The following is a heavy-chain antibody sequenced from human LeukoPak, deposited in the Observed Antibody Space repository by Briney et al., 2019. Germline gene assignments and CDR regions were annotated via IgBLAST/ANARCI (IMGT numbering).Heavy chain of an antibody. V-gene: IGHV3-49*04. CDR3: TRVVSGWDLN. J-gene: IGHJ4*02. D-gene: IGHD6-19*01. CDR2: IRSKAYGGTT. Sequence: PGGSLRLSCTASGFTFGDYAMSWVRQAPGKGLEWVGFIRSKAYGGTTEYAASVKGRFTTSRDDSKSIAYLQMNSLKTEDTAVYYCTRVVSGWDLNWGQGTLVTVSS. CDR1: GFTFGDYA.